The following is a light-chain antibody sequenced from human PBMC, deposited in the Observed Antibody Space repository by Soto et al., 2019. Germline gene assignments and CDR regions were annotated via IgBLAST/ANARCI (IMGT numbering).Light chain of an antibody. CDR3: QQRSDWPPA. Sequence: EIVLTQSPATLSLSPGERATLSCRASQSISSYLAWYQQKPGQAPRLLISDASNRATGIPARFSGSGSGTDFTLTTSSLEPVDFAVYYCQQRSDWPPAFGQGTEVEVK. CDR2: DAS. J-gene: IGKJ1*01. CDR1: QSISSY. V-gene: IGKV3-11*01.